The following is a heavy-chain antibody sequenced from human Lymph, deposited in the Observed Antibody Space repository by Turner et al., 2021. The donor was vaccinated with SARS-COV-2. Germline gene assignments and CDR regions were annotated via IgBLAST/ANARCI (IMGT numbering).Heavy chain of an antibody. D-gene: IGHD6-13*01. Sequence: QVQLVQSGAEVKKPGSSVKVSCKASGGTFSSSAISWVRQAPGQGLEWVGGISPMLGIANYAQKFQGRVTITADKSTSTAYMGLSSLRSEDTAVYYCARIVAPGMGGGVYYYYYGMDVWGQGTTVTVSS. CDR3: ARIVAPGMGGGVYYYYYGMDV. CDR2: ISPMLGIA. J-gene: IGHJ6*02. V-gene: IGHV1-69*10. CDR1: GGTFSSSA.